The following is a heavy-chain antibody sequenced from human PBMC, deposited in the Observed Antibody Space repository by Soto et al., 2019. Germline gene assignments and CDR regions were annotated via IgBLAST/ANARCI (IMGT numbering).Heavy chain of an antibody. Sequence: GASVKLSCKASGYTFTSYDINWVRQATGQGLEWMGWMNPNSGGTNYAQKFQGWVTMTRDTSISTAYMELRSLRSDDTAVYYCARDRSDIVVVVAAALDYWGQGTLVTVSS. V-gene: IGHV1-2*04. CDR3: ARDRSDIVVVVAAALDY. D-gene: IGHD2-15*01. CDR1: GYTFTSYD. J-gene: IGHJ4*02. CDR2: MNPNSGGT.